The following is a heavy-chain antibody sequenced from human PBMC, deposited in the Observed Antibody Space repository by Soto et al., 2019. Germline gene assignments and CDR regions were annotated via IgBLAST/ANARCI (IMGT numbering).Heavy chain of an antibody. J-gene: IGHJ4*02. V-gene: IGHV1-69*08. CDR3: AREMPYYGSGRWFDY. CDR2: IIPILGIA. Sequence: QVQLVQSGAEVKKPGSSVKVSCKASGGTFSSYTISWVRQAPGQGLEWMGRIIPILGIANYAQKFQGRVTITADKFTSTASMELSSLRSEDTAVYYCAREMPYYGSGRWFDYWGQGTLVTVSS. D-gene: IGHD3-10*01. CDR1: GGTFSSYT.